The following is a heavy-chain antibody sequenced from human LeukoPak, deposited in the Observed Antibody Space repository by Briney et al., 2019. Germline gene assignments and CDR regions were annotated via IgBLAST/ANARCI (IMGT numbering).Heavy chain of an antibody. CDR1: GDSISRSTYY. J-gene: IGHJ4*01. CDR3: ARSSGTGPFSY. V-gene: IGHV4-39*02. D-gene: IGHD6-25*01. CDR2: VYYGRSP. Sequence: PSETLSLTCTVSGDSISRSTYYWAWIRQPSGKGLEWIGSVYYGRSPYFNPSLESRATISVDTSTNPFSLKMSSVTAADTAVYYCARSSGTGPFSYWGQGTLVTVSS.